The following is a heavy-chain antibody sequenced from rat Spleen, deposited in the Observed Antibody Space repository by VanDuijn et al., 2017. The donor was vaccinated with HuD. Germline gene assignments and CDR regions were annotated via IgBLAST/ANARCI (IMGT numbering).Heavy chain of an antibody. D-gene: IGHD1-12*01. CDR2: INTGSGGT. CDR3: ARRGLCGPDY. CDR1: GYTFTSYY. Sequence: QIQLQQSGAELTKPGSSVKISCKASGYTFTSYYISWIKQTTGQGLEYIGYINTGSGGTNYSEKFKGKATLTVDKSSNTAFVQLTSLTPDDSAVYYCARRGLCGPDYWGQGVMVTVSS. V-gene: IGHV1-43*01. J-gene: IGHJ2*01.